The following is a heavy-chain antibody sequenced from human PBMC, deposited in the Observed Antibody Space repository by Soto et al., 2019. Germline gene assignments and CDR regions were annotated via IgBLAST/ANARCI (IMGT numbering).Heavy chain of an antibody. CDR1: GFTLSSYD. CDR2: IAIAGNT. CDR3: ARAGAVAGDFEN. D-gene: IGHD6-19*01. J-gene: IGHJ1*01. Sequence: GSLRLSCAASGFTLSSYDMHWVRQVTGKGLEWVSAIAIAGNTFYADSVKGRFTISREDAKNFLYLEMNSLRAGDTAVYYCARAGAVAGDFENWGQGTLVTVSS. V-gene: IGHV3-13*04.